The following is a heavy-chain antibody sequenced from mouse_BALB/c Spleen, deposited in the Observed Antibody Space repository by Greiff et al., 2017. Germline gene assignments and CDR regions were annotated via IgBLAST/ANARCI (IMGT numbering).Heavy chain of an antibody. Sequence: EVKLVESGAELVKPGASVKLSCTASGFNIKDTYMHWVKQRPEQGLEWIGRIDPANGNTKYDPKFQGKATITADTSSNTAYLQLSSLTSEDTAVYYCATLYYYGSSYGYWGQGTTLTVSS. CDR1: GFNIKDTY. J-gene: IGHJ2*01. D-gene: IGHD1-1*01. CDR3: ATLYYYGSSYGY. CDR2: IDPANGNT. V-gene: IGHV14-3*02.